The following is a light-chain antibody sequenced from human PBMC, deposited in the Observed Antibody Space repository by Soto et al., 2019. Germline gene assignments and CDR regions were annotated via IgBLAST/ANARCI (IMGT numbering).Light chain of an antibody. CDR1: QTVSNN. CDR2: GAS. CDR3: RQYNNWPPVT. V-gene: IGKV3-15*01. Sequence: EIVLTQSPGTLSLSPGDRATLSCRAIQTVSNNYLAWCQQKPGQAPRVIMYGASTRATGIPARFSGSGSGTEFTLTISSLQSEDFAVYYCRQYNNWPPVTFGPGTKVDIK. J-gene: IGKJ3*01.